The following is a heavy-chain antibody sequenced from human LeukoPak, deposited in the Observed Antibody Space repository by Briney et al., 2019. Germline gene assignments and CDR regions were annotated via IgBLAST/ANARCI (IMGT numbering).Heavy chain of an antibody. CDR2: ISYDGSNK. V-gene: IGHV3-30-3*01. CDR1: GFTVSSNY. J-gene: IGHJ4*02. Sequence: PGGSLRLSCAASGFTVSSNYMSWVRQAPGKGLEWVAVISYDGSNKYYADSVKGRFTISRDNSKNTLYLQMNSLRAEDTAVYYCARDGGGYYYSSGYFDYWGQGSLVTVSS. D-gene: IGHD3-22*01. CDR3: ARDGGGYYYSSGYFDY.